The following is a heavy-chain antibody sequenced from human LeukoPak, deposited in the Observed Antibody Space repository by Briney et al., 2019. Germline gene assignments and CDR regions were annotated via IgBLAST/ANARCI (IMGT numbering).Heavy chain of an antibody. CDR3: ARKYYYDSSGYYYWYFDL. J-gene: IGHJ2*01. CDR1: GGSISSYY. V-gene: IGHV4-59*01. Sequence: PSETLSLTCTVSGGSISSYYWSWIRQPPGKGLEWIGYIYYSGSTNYNPSLKSRVTISIDTSKNQFSLKLSSVTAADTAVYYCARKYYYDSSGYYYWYFDLWGRGTLVTVSS. D-gene: IGHD3-22*01. CDR2: IYYSGST.